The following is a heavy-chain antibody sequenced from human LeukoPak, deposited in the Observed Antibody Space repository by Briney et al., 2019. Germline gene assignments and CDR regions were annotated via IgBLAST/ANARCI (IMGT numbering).Heavy chain of an antibody. Sequence: PGGSLRLSCAASGFSFSSFSMNWVRQAPGKGLEWISYISRDSGVTYYADSVKGRFTISRDNAKNSLSLQMNSLRDDDTALYYCARDHNWSFDYWGQGTLVTVSA. D-gene: IGHD3-3*01. CDR3: ARDHNWSFDY. CDR2: ISRDSGVT. CDR1: GFSFSSFS. J-gene: IGHJ4*02. V-gene: IGHV3-48*02.